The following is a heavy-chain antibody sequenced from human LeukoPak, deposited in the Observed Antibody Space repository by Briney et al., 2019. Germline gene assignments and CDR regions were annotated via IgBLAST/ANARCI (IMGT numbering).Heavy chain of an antibody. CDR3: AKGRGYGYPPGAFDI. Sequence: GGSLRLSCAASGFTFSSYGMHWVRQAPGKGLEWVAVISYDGSNKYYADSVKGRFTISRDNSKNTLYLQMNSLRAEDTAVYYCAKGRGYGYPPGAFDIWGQGTMVTVSS. D-gene: IGHD5-18*01. J-gene: IGHJ3*02. CDR1: GFTFSSYG. V-gene: IGHV3-30*18. CDR2: ISYDGSNK.